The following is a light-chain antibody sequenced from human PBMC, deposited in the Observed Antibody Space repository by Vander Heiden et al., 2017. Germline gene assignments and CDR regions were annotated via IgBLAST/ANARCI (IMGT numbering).Light chain of an antibody. J-gene: IGKJ1*01. CDR2: WAS. Sequence: DIVMTQSPDSLAVSLGERATINCKSSQSVLYSSNNKNYLAWYQQKPGQPPKLLMYWASTRESGVPDRFSGSGFGTDFTLTISSLQAEDVAVYYCQQYYSTPVAFGQGTKVEIK. CDR3: QQYYSTPVA. CDR1: QSVLYSSNNKNY. V-gene: IGKV4-1*01.